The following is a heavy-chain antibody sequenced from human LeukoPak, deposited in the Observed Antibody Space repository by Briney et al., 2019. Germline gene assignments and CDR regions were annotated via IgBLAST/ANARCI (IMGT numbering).Heavy chain of an antibody. D-gene: IGHD6-19*01. CDR3: ARDQGVAGYVIGY. J-gene: IGHJ4*02. Sequence: AGGSLRLSCTASGFTFTSYAMTWVRQAPGKGLEWVSAISGSGGSTYYADSVKGRFTISRDNAKNSLYLQINSLRAEDTAVYYCARDQGVAGYVIGYWGQGTPGHRLL. CDR1: GFTFTSYA. V-gene: IGHV3-23*01. CDR2: ISGSGGST.